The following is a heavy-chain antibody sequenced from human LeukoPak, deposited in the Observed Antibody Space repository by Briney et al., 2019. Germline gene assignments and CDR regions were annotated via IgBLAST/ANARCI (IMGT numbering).Heavy chain of an antibody. CDR1: GFTFSSYV. V-gene: IGHV3-23*01. D-gene: IGHD2-15*01. J-gene: IGHJ4*02. Sequence: GGSLRLSCAASGFTFSSYVMSWVRQAPGKGLEWVSAISGSGGSTYYADSVKGRFTISRDNSKNTLYLQMNSLRAEDTAVYYCAKDMGQDPIFNYWGQGTLVTVSS. CDR3: AKDMGQDPIFNY. CDR2: ISGSGGST.